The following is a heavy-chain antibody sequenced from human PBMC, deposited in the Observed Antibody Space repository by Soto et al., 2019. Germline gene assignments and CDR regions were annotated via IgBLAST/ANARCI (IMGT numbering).Heavy chain of an antibody. Sequence: SETLSLTCTVSGGSISSYYWSWIRQPPGKGLEWIGYIYYSGSTNYNPSLKSRVTISVDTSKNQFSLKLSSVTAADTAVYYCARGTTEIQLPDYYMDVWGKGTTVTVSS. D-gene: IGHD5-18*01. CDR3: ARGTTEIQLPDYYMDV. CDR1: GGSISSYY. V-gene: IGHV4-59*01. CDR2: IYYSGST. J-gene: IGHJ6*03.